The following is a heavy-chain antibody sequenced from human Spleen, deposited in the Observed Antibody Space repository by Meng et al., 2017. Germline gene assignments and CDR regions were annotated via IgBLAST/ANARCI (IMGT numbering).Heavy chain of an antibody. D-gene: IGHD6-13*01. CDR2: INPYSDDT. J-gene: IGHJ4*02. Sequence: VQLAQSVPELKKHCASVTVSCEPSGYTYNADYIHWVRQAPGQGLEWMGRINPYSDDTHYAQNFHDRVTMTSDTSISTAYMELSRLRSDDTAVYYCVRDEDISAAGYLFGDYWGQGTLVTVSS. V-gene: IGHV1-2*06. CDR1: GYTYNADY. CDR3: VRDEDISAAGYLFGDY.